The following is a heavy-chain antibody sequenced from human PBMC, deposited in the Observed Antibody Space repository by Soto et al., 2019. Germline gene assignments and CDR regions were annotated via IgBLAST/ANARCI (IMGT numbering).Heavy chain of an antibody. CDR2: ISYDGSTK. V-gene: IGHV3-30-3*01. CDR1: GFTFKHHA. D-gene: IGHD6-13*01. Sequence: QVQLVESGGGVVQPGRSLTIFCTASGFTFKHHAMHWIRQAPATGLEWVADISYDGSTKNYADSVKGRFTISRDNSKNTLSLQMSALKGEDTATYYCAREGIAESGPNYYDFWGQGTLVAVSS. CDR3: AREGIAESGPNYYDF. J-gene: IGHJ4*02.